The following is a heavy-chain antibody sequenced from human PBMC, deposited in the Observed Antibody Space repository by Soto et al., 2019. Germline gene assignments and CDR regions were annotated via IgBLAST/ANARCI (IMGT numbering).Heavy chain of an antibody. CDR3: ARDLAIAAAGALSFDY. CDR2: ISYDGSNK. V-gene: IGHV3-30-3*01. CDR1: GFTFSSYA. Sequence: QVQLVESGGGVVQPVRSLRLSCAASGFTFSSYAMHWVRQAPGKGLEWVAVISYDGSNKYYADSVKGRFTISRDNSKNTLYLQMNSLRAEDTAVYYCARDLAIAAAGALSFDYWGQGTLVTVSS. J-gene: IGHJ4*02. D-gene: IGHD6-13*01.